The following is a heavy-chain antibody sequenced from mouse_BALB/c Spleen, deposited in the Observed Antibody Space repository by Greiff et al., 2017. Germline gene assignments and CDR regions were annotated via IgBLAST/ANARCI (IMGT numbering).Heavy chain of an antibody. V-gene: IGHV5-17*02. D-gene: IGHD4-1*01. CDR3: ARSLLGRDYAMDY. CDR2: ISSGSSTI. CDR1: GFTFSSFG. J-gene: IGHJ4*01. Sequence: EVQLVESGGGLVQPGGSRKLSCAASGFTFSSFGMHWVRQAPEKGLEWVAYISSGSSTIYYADTVKGRFTISRDNPKNTLFLQMTSLRSEDTAMYYCARSLLGRDYAMDYWGQGTSVTVSS.